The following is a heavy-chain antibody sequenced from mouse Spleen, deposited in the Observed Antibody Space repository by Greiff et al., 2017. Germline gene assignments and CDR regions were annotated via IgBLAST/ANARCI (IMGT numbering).Heavy chain of an antibody. J-gene: IGHJ1*03. CDR2: INPSTGGT. CDR3: ARVTTVGFDV. D-gene: IGHD1-1*01. V-gene: IGHV1-42*01. CDR1: GYSFTGYY. Sequence: VQLQQSGPELVKPGASVKISCKASGYSFTGYYMNWVKQSPEKSLEWIGEINPSTGGTTYNQKFKAKATLTVDKSSSTAYMQLKSLTSEDSAVYYCARVTTVGFDVWGTGTTVTVSS.